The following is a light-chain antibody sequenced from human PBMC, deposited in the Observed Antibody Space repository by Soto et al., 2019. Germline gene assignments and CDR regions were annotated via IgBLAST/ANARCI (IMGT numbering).Light chain of an antibody. CDR2: SNN. CDR1: ISNIGSNT. J-gene: IGLJ2*01. CDR3: AAWDDSLNGVL. V-gene: IGLV1-44*01. Sequence: QAVVTQPPSASGTPGQRVTISCSGSISNIGSNTVNWYQQLPGTAPKLLIYSNNQRPSGVPDRFSGSKSGTSASLAISGLQSEDEADYYCAAWDDSLNGVLFGGGTKLTVL.